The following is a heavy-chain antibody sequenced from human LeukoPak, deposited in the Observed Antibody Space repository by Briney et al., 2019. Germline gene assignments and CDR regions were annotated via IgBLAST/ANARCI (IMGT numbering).Heavy chain of an antibody. CDR2: KNPNTGNT. CDR3: AREGLDS. J-gene: IGHJ4*02. CDR1: GYTFTSYD. V-gene: IGHV1-8*03. Sequence: ASVKVSRKASGYTFTSYDINWVRQATGQGLEWMGWKNPNTGNTGYAQKFQGRVTITTDTSINTAYMELSSLRSDDTAVYYCAREGLDSWGQGTLVTVSS.